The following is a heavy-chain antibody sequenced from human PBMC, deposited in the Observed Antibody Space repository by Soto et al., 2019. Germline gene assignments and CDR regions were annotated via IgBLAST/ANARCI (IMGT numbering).Heavy chain of an antibody. CDR1: GFTFSNYA. V-gene: IGHV3-23*01. CDR2: LSGSGGST. CDR3: AKDTVPVATPWFDP. D-gene: IGHD2-2*01. Sequence: PGGSLTLSCAASGFTFSNYAMSWVRQAPGKGLEWVSTLSGSGGSTYYADSVKGRFTISRDNSKNTLYLQMNSLRAEDTAVYYCAKDTVPVATPWFDPWGQGTLVTVSS. J-gene: IGHJ5*02.